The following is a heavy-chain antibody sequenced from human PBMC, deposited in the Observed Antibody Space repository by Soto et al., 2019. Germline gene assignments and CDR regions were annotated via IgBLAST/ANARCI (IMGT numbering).Heavy chain of an antibody. V-gene: IGHV4-59*01. J-gene: IGHJ4*02. Sequence: SETLSLTCTVSGGSISSYYWSWIRQPPGKGLEWIGYIYYSGSTNYNPSLKSRVTISVDTSKNQFSLKLSSVTAADTAVYYCARTDTRNPDFDYWGQGTLVTVSS. CDR3: ARTDTRNPDFDY. CDR2: IYYSGST. D-gene: IGHD2-2*01. CDR1: GGSISSYY.